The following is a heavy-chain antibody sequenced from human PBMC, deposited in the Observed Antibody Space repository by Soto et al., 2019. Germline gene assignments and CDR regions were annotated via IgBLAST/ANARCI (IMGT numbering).Heavy chain of an antibody. Sequence: PSETLSLTCTVSGGSISSYYWSWIRQPPGKGLEWIGYIYYSGSTNYNPSLKSRVTISVDTSKNQFSLKLSSVTAADTAVYYCARETWYDYIWGSYRYFDYWGQGTLVTVSS. CDR2: IYYSGST. D-gene: IGHD3-16*02. CDR1: GGSISSYY. CDR3: ARETWYDYIWGSYRYFDY. V-gene: IGHV4-59*01. J-gene: IGHJ4*02.